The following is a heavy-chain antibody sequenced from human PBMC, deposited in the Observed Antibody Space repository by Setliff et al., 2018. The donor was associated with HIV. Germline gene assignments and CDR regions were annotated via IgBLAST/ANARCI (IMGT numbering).Heavy chain of an antibody. J-gene: IGHJ4*02. CDR3: ARQRGNNYWAFDS. CDR1: GESFSGHY. Sequence: PSETLSLTCAVDGESFSGHYWSWIRQPPGKGLEWIGFIYYNVNNNYNPSLKSRVSISVDTSKNQFSLKLTSVTAADTALYYCARQRGNNYWAFDSWGQGTLVTVSS. D-gene: IGHD2-15*01. V-gene: IGHV4-59*08. CDR2: IYYNVNN.